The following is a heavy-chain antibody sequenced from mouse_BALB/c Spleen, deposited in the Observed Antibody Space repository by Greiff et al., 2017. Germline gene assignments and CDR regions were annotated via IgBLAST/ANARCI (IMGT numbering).Heavy chain of an antibody. J-gene: IGHJ2*01. V-gene: IGHV5-17*02. CDR2: ISSGSSTI. D-gene: IGHD2-12*01. CDR1: GFTFSSFG. Sequence: EVKLVESGGGLVQPGGSRKLSCAASGFTFSSFGMHWVRQAPEKGLEWVSYISSGSSTIYYADTVKGRFTISRDNPKNTLFLQMTSLRSEDTAMYYCARRRDDVYFDYWGQGTTLTVSS. CDR3: ARRRDDVYFDY.